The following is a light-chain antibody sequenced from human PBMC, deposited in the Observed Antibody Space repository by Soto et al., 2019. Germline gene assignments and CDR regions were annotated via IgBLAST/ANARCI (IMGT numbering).Light chain of an antibody. J-gene: IGLJ2*01. CDR3: AAWDDSLNAVV. Sequence: QSALIQPASVSGSPGQSITISCTGTSSDVGGSNYVSWYQHHPHRAPKLLIYEVSYRPSGVSNRFSGSKSGNMASLTISGLQAEDEADYYCAAWDDSLNAVVFGGGTQLTVL. CDR2: EVS. V-gene: IGLV2-14*01. CDR1: SSDVGGSNY.